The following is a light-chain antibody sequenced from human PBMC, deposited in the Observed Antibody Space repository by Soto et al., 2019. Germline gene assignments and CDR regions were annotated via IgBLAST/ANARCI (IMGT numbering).Light chain of an antibody. V-gene: IGKV3-20*01. CDR2: GAS. CDR3: LQYESSLWT. CDR1: QSVSASY. Sequence: ESELTQSPGTLSLSPGERVTLSCRASQSVSASYLVWYQQKPGQAPRLLIYGASTRATGIPDRFSGSGSGTDFTLTISRLEPEDSAVYYCLQYESSLWTFGQGTKVEIK. J-gene: IGKJ1*01.